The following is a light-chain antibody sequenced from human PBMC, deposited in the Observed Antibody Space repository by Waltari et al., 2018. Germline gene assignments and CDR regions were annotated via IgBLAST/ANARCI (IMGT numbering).Light chain of an antibody. CDR2: HAS. CDR3: QQRANWPPLS. Sequence: EIVLTQSPATLSLSPGERATLPCRASQSVSTFLAWYQQKPRQAPRLLIYHASNRATGIPARFSGRGSGTNFTLTISSLEPEDFAVYYCQQRANWPPLSFGGGTRVEIK. CDR1: QSVSTF. V-gene: IGKV3-11*01. J-gene: IGKJ4*01.